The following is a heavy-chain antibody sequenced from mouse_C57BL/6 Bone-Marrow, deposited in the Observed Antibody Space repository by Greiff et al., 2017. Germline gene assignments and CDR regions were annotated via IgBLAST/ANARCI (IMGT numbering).Heavy chain of an antibody. Sequence: EVKLVESEGGLVQPGSSMKLSCTASGFTFSDYYMAWVRQVPEKGLEWVANINYDGSSTYYLDSLKSRFIISRDNAKNILYLQMSSLKSEDTATYYCARERGLRSYFDYWGQGTTLTVSS. CDR2: INYDGSST. J-gene: IGHJ2*01. CDR1: GFTFSDYY. V-gene: IGHV5-16*01. CDR3: ARERGLRSYFDY. D-gene: IGHD2-4*01.